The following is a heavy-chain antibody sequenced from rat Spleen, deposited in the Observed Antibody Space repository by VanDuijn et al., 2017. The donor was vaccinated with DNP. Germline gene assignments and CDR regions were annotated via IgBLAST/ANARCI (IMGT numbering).Heavy chain of an antibody. V-gene: IGHV5-7*01. CDR3: TRQLGLDY. CDR1: GFIFSDHN. J-gene: IGHJ2*01. CDR2: ISYDGSST. Sequence: EVQLVESGGGLVQPGRSLILSCTASGFIFSDHNMAWVRQAPKKGLEWVATISYDGSSTYYPDSVKGRFTISRDDAKNSLYLQMNSLRSEDTATYYCTRQLGLDYWGQGVMVTVSS. D-gene: IGHD5-1*01.